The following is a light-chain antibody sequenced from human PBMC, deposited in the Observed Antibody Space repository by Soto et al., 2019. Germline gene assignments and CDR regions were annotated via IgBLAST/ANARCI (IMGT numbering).Light chain of an antibody. CDR3: AAWDDSLYVV. V-gene: IGLV1-44*01. CDR2: SNN. J-gene: IGLJ2*01. CDR1: SSNIGSNT. Sequence: QLVLTQPPSASGTPGQRVTISCSGSSSNIGSNTVNWYQQLPGTAPKLLIYSNNQRPSGVPDRFSGSKSGTSASLAISGLQSEDEADYYCAAWDDSLYVVFGRGTQLTVL.